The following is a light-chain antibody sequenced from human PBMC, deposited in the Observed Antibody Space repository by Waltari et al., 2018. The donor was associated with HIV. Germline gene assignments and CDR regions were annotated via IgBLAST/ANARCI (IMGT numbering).Light chain of an antibody. CDR2: VFY. CDR3: CSYTAIHTLI. CDR1: TSDHEIFDS. J-gene: IGLJ2*01. V-gene: IGLV2-14*01. Sequence: QSALTQPASVAGSPAPSRTISCAGTTSDHEIFDSVSWYQQHPGRTPQLRIFVFYGRPSGVSSLFSGSKSGNTASLTISGLQAEDEANYYCCSYTAIHTLIFGGGTKLTVL.